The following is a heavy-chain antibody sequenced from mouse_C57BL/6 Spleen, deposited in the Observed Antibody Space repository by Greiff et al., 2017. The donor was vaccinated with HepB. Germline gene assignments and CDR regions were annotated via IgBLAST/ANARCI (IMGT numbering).Heavy chain of an antibody. V-gene: IGHV3-6*01. CDR1: GYSITSGYY. CDR2: ISYDGSN. CDR3: AREYDYPISPMDY. D-gene: IGHD2-4*01. Sequence: EVQLQESGPGLVKPSQSLSLTCSVTGYSITSGYYWNWIRQFPGNKLEWMGYISYDGSNNYNPSLKNRISITRDTSKNQFFLKLNSVTTEDTATYYCAREYDYPISPMDYWGQGTSVTVSS. J-gene: IGHJ4*01.